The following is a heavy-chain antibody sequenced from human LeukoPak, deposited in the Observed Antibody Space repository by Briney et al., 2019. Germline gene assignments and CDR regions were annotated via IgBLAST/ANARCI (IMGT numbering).Heavy chain of an antibody. V-gene: IGHV1-2*02. CDR1: GYTFTGYY. D-gene: IGHD2-15*01. J-gene: IGHJ4*02. Sequence: ASVKVSCKASGYTFTGYYMHWVRQAPGQGLEWMGWINPNSGGTNYGQNFQGRVTLTRDTSIRTTFMELSSLRSDDTAVYYCARDERYCNGDNHYPDLGYWGQGTLVTVSS. CDR3: ARDERYCNGDNHYPDLGY. CDR2: INPNSGGT.